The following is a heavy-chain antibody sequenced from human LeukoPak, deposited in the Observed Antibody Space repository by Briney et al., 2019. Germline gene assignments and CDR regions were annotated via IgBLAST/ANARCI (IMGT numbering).Heavy chain of an antibody. CDR3: ARDGLTDRELPYAFDI. CDR1: GYTFTSYG. Sequence: ASVKVSCKASGYTFTSYGISWVRQAPGQGLEWMGWISAYNGNTNYAQKLQGRVTMTTDTSTSTAYMELRSLRSDDTAVYCCARDGLTDRELPYAFDIWGQGTMVTVSS. CDR2: ISAYNGNT. J-gene: IGHJ3*02. V-gene: IGHV1-18*01. D-gene: IGHD3-10*01.